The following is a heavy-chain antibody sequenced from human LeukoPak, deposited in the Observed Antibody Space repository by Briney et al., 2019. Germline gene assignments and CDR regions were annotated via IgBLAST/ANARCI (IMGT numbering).Heavy chain of an antibody. D-gene: IGHD1-7*01. J-gene: IGHJ5*02. CDR1: AGSISSSY. Sequence: PSETLSLTCTVSAGSISSSYWCWIRQPAGKGLEWIGRIYTSGSTNYNPSLKSRVTISVDKSKNQFSLKLSSVTAADTAVYYCARGLMGTTGEQNWFDPWGQGTLVTVSS. CDR3: ARGLMGTTGEQNWFDP. V-gene: IGHV4-4*07. CDR2: IYTSGST.